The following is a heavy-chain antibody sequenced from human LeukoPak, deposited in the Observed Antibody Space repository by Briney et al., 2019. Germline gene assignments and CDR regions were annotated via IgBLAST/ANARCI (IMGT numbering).Heavy chain of an antibody. D-gene: IGHD2-15*01. J-gene: IGHJ6*02. CDR2: ISAYNGNT. CDR3: AREWGVVVAATLYGMDV. CDR1: GYTFTSYG. Sequence: ASVKVSCKASGYTFTSYGISWVRQAPGQGLEWMGWISAYNGNTNYAQKLQGRVTMTTDTSTSTAYMELRSPRSDDTAVYYCAREWGVVVAATLYGMDVWGQGTTVTVSS. V-gene: IGHV1-18*01.